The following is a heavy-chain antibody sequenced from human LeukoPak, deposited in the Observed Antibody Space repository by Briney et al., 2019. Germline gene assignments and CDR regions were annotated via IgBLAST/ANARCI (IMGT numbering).Heavy chain of an antibody. D-gene: IGHD1-20*01. CDR3: ALTKYNFNTPGWFDP. J-gene: IGHJ5*02. Sequence: GPTLVKPTQTLSLTCTFSGFSLSTSGVGVGWIRQPPGKALEWLAVIYWDDDKRYSPSLKGRLTLTKDTSKNQVVLTMTNLDPVDTATYYCALTKYNFNTPGWFDPWGQGTLVTVSS. CDR2: IYWDDDK. V-gene: IGHV2-5*02. CDR1: GFSLSTSGVG.